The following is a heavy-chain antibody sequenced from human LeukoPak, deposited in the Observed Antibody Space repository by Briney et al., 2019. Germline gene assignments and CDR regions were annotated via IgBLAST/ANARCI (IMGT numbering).Heavy chain of an antibody. Sequence: GGSLRLSCEASGFSFSNYGMGWVRQAPGKGLEWVSSISSGGSGTYYANSVKGRFTISRDNSQRTLFLQMNSLRVEDTAVYYCAKDLYWNDRTFDYWGQGTLVTVSS. CDR1: GFSFSNYG. CDR3: AKDLYWNDRTFDY. CDR2: ISSGGSGT. J-gene: IGHJ4*02. D-gene: IGHD1-1*01. V-gene: IGHV3-23*01.